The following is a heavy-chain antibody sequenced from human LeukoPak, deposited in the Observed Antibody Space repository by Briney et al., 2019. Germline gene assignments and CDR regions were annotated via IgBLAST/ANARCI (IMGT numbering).Heavy chain of an antibody. CDR3: AREVGVLLWFGEKSYPDY. CDR1: GYTFTGYY. CDR2: ISAYNGNT. J-gene: IGHJ4*02. D-gene: IGHD3-10*01. Sequence: VASVKVSCKASGYTFTGYYMHWVRQAPGQGLEWMGWISAYNGNTNYAQKLQGRVTMTTDTSTSTAYMELRSLRSDDTAVYYCAREVGVLLWFGEKSYPDYWGQGTLVTVSS. V-gene: IGHV1-18*04.